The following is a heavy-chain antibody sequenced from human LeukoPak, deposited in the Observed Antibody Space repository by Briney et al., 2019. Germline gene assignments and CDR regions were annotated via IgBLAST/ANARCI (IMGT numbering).Heavy chain of an antibody. CDR3: ARDGLWYFDL. CDR2: ITSGGKYI. CDR1: GFTFSSSN. Sequence: PGGSLRLSCAASGFTFSSSNMHWVRQAPGKGLEWVSSITSGGKYIYDADSVKGRFTISRDNAENSVYLQMNSLRAEDTAAYYCARDGLWYFDLWGRGTLVTVSS. V-gene: IGHV3-21*01. J-gene: IGHJ2*01.